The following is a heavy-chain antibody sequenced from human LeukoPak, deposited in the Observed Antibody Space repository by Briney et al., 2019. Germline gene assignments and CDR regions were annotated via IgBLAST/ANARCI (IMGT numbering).Heavy chain of an antibody. CDR2: ISGSGGST. Sequence: GGTLRLSCAASGFTFSSYGMSWVRQAPGKGLEWVSAISGSGGSTYYADSVKGRFTISRDNSKNTLYLQMNSLRAEDTAVYYCAKGALTMVRGDWFDPWGQGTLVTASS. CDR3: AKGALTMVRGDWFDP. CDR1: GFTFSSYG. J-gene: IGHJ5*02. V-gene: IGHV3-23*01. D-gene: IGHD3-10*01.